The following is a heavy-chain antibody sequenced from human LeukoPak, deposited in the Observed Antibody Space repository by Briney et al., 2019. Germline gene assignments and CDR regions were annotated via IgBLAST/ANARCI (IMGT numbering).Heavy chain of an antibody. D-gene: IGHD6-13*01. CDR3: AKDSIAAALEY. Sequence: GRSLRLSCAASGFTFDDYAMHWVRQAPGKGLEWVSGISWNSGSIGYADSVKGRFTISRDNAKNSLYLQMNSLRAEDTALYYCAKDSIAAALEYWGQGTLVTVSS. CDR2: ISWNSGSI. CDR1: GFTFDDYA. J-gene: IGHJ4*02. V-gene: IGHV3-9*01.